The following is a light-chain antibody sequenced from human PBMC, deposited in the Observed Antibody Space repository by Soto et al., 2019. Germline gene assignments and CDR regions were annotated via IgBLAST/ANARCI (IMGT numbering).Light chain of an antibody. Sequence: QSALTQPASVSGSPGQSITISCTGTSSDVGAYNYVSWYQHRPGKAPQLMISEVTKRPSGVSDRFSGSKSGNTASLTISGLQAEDEADYYCSSYTSSSTLRVFGTGTKLTVL. CDR3: SSYTSSSTLRV. V-gene: IGLV2-14*01. J-gene: IGLJ1*01. CDR1: SSDVGAYNY. CDR2: EVT.